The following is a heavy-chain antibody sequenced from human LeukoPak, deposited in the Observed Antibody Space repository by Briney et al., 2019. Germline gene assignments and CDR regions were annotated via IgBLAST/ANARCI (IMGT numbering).Heavy chain of an antibody. D-gene: IGHD4-23*01. V-gene: IGHV3-23*01. CDR3: ARERIEDYGGNSGGTYYYYYGMDV. CDR1: GFTFSSYA. CDR2: ITASGGSA. Sequence: GESLRLSCAASGFTFSSYAMSWVRRAPGKGLEWVSGITASGGSASYADSVKGRFTISRDNAKNSLYLQMNSLRAEDTAVYYCARERIEDYGGNSGGTYYYYYGMDVWGQGTTVTVSS. J-gene: IGHJ6*02.